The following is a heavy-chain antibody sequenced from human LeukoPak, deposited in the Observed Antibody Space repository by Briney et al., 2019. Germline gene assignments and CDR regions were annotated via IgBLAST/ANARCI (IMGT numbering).Heavy chain of an antibody. CDR1: GYTFTNGY. CDR2: INPRDGST. J-gene: IGHJ4*02. CDR3: ARVGQLVFDY. Sequence: GASVKVSCKTSGYTFTNGYLHWVRQAPGQGLEWVGIINPRDGSTKYAQKFQGRVTMTRDTSTSTVYMELSILGSEDTAVYYCARVGQLVFDYWGQGTLVTVSS. D-gene: IGHD6-6*01. V-gene: IGHV1-46*03.